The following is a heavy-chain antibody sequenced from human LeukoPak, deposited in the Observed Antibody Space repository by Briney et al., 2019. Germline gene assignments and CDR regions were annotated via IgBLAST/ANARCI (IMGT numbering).Heavy chain of an antibody. CDR3: ARDHYGDYGVDY. CDR1: GFTFSSYS. V-gene: IGHV3-48*01. CDR2: ISSSSRTI. J-gene: IGHJ4*02. D-gene: IGHD4-17*01. Sequence: PGGSLRLSCAASGFTFSSYSMNWVRQAPGKGLEWVSYISSSSRTIYYADSVKGRCIISRDNAKKSLYLQMNSLRGEDTAVYYCARDHYGDYGVDYWGQGTLVTVSS.